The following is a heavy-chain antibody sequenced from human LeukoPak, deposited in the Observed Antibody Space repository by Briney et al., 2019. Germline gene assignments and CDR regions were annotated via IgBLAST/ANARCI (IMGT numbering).Heavy chain of an antibody. CDR2: IYGGGST. D-gene: IGHD4-17*01. CDR1: GFTVSNNY. CDR3: AKGTYYGDLFDY. Sequence: GGSLRLSCAASGFTVSNNYMSWVRQAPGKGLEWVSVIYGGGSTYYADSVKGRFTISRDNSKNTLYLQMNSLRAEDTAVYYCAKGTYYGDLFDYWGQGTLVTVSS. J-gene: IGHJ4*02. V-gene: IGHV3-53*01.